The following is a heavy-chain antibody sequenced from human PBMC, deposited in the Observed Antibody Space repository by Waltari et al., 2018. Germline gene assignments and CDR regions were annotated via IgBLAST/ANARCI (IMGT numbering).Heavy chain of an antibody. CDR1: GFTFSSYA. D-gene: IGHD2-21*01. Sequence: EVQLVESGGGLVQPGESLGLSCAASGFTFSSYAMNWVRQAPGKGLEWVSYISSSSSSIYYADSVKGRFTISRDNAKNSLYLQMNSLRAEDTAVYYCTRTRGGDDYWGQGTLVTVSS. V-gene: IGHV3-48*04. CDR3: TRTRGGDDY. CDR2: ISSSSSSI. J-gene: IGHJ4*02.